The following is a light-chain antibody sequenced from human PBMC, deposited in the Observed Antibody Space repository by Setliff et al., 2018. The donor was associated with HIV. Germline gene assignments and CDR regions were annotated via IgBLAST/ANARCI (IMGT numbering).Light chain of an antibody. CDR1: SSDVGGYSY. V-gene: IGLV2-14*01. Sequence: QSVLTQPASVSGPPGQSITISCTGTSSDVGGYSYVSWYQQHPGKAPKLIIYEVRNRPSGVSNRFSGSKSGNTASLTISGLQAEDEADYYCISYATTNTLPFGTGTKVTVL. CDR2: EVR. CDR3: ISYATTNTLP. J-gene: IGLJ1*01.